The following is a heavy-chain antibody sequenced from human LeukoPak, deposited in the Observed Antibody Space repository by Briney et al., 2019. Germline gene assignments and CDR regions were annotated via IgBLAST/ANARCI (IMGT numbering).Heavy chain of an antibody. J-gene: IGHJ4*02. CDR2: INPNSGGT. CDR3: ARALGCSSTSCYLGLDY. CDR1: GYTFTGYY. D-gene: IGHD2-2*01. Sequence: ASVKVSSEASGYTFTGYYMHWVRQAPGQRLEWMGWINPNSGGTNYAQKLQGRVTMTTDTSTSTAYMELRSLRSDDTAVYYCARALGCSSTSCYLGLDYWGQGTLVTVSS. V-gene: IGHV1-2*02.